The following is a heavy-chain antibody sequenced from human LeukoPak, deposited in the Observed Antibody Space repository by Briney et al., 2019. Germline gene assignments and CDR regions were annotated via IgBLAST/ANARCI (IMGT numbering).Heavy chain of an antibody. CDR2: ISGSGGST. CDR3: AKDLEGARGYYYYYGMDV. Sequence: GGSLRLSCAASGFTFSSYAMSWVRQAPGKGLEWVSAISGSGGSTYYADSVKGRFTISRDNSKNSLYLQMNSLRTEDTALYYCAKDLEGARGYYYYYGMDVWGQGTSVTVSS. J-gene: IGHJ6*02. V-gene: IGHV3-23*01. CDR1: GFTFSSYA.